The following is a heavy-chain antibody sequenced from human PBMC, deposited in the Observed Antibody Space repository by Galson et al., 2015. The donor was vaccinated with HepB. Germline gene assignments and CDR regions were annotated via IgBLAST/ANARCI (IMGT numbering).Heavy chain of an antibody. CDR1: GFTFSSYS. Sequence: SLRLSCAASGFTFSSYSMNWVRQAPGKGLEWVSSISSSSSYIYYADSVKGRFTISRDNAKNSLYLQMNSLRAEDTAVYYCARDAKNYGSGRRSYYYYYYGMDVWGQGTTVTVSS. V-gene: IGHV3-21*01. J-gene: IGHJ6*02. CDR3: ARDAKNYGSGRRSYYYYYYGMDV. D-gene: IGHD3-10*01. CDR2: ISSSSSYI.